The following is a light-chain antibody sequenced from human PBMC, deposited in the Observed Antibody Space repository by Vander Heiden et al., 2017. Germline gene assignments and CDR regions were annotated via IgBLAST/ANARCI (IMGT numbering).Light chain of an antibody. Sequence: SYELTQPPSVSVSPGQTARITCPGDALPKQYAYWYQQQPGQAPVLVIYKDSERPSVIPERFSGSSSGTTVTLTISGVQAEDEADYYCQSADSSGTHWVFGGGTKLTVL. V-gene: IGLV3-25*03. CDR2: KDS. J-gene: IGLJ3*02. CDR3: QSADSSGTHWV. CDR1: ALPKQY.